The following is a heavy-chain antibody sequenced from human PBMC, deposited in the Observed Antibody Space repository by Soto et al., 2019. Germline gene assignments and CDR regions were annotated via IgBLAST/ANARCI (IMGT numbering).Heavy chain of an antibody. J-gene: IGHJ6*02. CDR3: ARSQGGSSSLDIYYYYYYGMDV. V-gene: IGHV1-69*13. CDR2: IIPIFGTA. Sequence: SVKVSCKSPGGTFSSYAISWVRQAPGQGLEWMEGIIPIFGTAKYAQKFQGRVTITADESTSTGYMELSSLRSEDTAVYYCARSQGGSSSLDIYYYYYYGMDVWGQGTTVTV. D-gene: IGHD2-15*01. CDR1: GGTFSSYA.